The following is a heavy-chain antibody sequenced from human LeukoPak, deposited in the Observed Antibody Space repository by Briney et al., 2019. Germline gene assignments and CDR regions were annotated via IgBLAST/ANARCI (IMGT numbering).Heavy chain of an antibody. J-gene: IGHJ4*02. D-gene: IGHD4-17*01. Sequence: GGSLRLSCAASGFTFSSYWMQWVRQAPGKGLVWVSRIRSDGSSASYADSVKGRFTISRDNAKNTLYLQMNSLIAEDTAVYCCARNGGDNYGDLEYWGQGTLVTVSS. CDR2: IRSDGSSA. CDR3: ARNGGDNYGDLEY. CDR1: GFTFSSYW. V-gene: IGHV3-74*01.